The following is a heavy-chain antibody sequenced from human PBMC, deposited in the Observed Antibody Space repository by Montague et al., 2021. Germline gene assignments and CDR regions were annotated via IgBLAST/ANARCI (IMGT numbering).Heavy chain of an antibody. CDR3: ARDYYGSGRGKDYIDY. V-gene: IGHV3-21*01. Sequence: SLRLSYAASGFTFRSYSMNWVRQAPVKGLEWVSSISSSSSYIYYXDSVRGRFTISRDNAKNSLYLQMNSLRAEDTAVYYCARDYYGSGRGKDYIDYWGQGTLVTVSS. CDR1: GFTFRSYS. CDR2: ISSSSSYI. J-gene: IGHJ4*02. D-gene: IGHD3-10*01.